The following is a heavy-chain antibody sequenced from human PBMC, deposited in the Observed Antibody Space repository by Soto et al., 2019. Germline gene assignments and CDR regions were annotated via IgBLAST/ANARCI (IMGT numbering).Heavy chain of an antibody. CDR1: GYTFTSYG. V-gene: IGHV1-18*01. CDR2: ISAYNGNT. CDR3: ARDRRSGWNWFDP. D-gene: IGHD6-19*01. J-gene: IGHJ5*02. Sequence: QVQLVQSGAEVKKPGASVKVSCKASGYTFTSYGISWVRQAPGQGLEWMGWISAYNGNTNYAQKLQGRVTMTTDTXTSNAYMGLRSMRSDDKAVYYCARDRRSGWNWFDPWGPGTLVTVSS.